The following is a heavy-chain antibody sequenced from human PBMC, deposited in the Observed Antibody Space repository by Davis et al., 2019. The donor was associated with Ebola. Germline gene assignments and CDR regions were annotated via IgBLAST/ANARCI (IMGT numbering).Heavy chain of an antibody. Sequence: GESLKISCAASGFTFSIFAMNWVRQAPGKGLEWVSAISGSGGRTHYADSVKGRFTISRDNSKSTLYLQMNSPRAEDTAVYYCAKDQWEDDYWYFDHWGRGTLVTVSS. D-gene: IGHD1-26*01. CDR3: AKDQWEDDYWYFDH. V-gene: IGHV3-23*01. J-gene: IGHJ2*01. CDR2: ISGSGGRT. CDR1: GFTFSIFA.